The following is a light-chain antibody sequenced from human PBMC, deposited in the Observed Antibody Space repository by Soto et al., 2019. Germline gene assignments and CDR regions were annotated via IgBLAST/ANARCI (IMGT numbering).Light chain of an antibody. Sequence: QSVLNQPASVYGSPGQSITISCTGTSSDVGSYNLVSWYQQHPGKAPKLMIYEVSKRPSGVSNRFSGSKSGSTASLTISGLQAEDEADYYCCSYAGSSTFVFGTGTKVTVL. CDR1: SSDVGSYNL. CDR2: EVS. V-gene: IGLV2-23*02. J-gene: IGLJ1*01. CDR3: CSYAGSSTFV.